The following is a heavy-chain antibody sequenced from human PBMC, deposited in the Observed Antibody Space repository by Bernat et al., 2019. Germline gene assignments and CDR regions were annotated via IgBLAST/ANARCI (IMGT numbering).Heavy chain of an antibody. CDR3: AKRRGSSPLEFDY. Sequence: EVQLLESGGGLVQPGGSLRLSCAASGFTFSSYAMSWVRQAPGKGLEWVSAISGSGGSTYYADSVKGRFTISRDNSKNTLYLQMNSLRAEDTAIYYCAKRRGSSPLEFDYWGQGTLVTVSS. V-gene: IGHV3-23*01. CDR2: ISGSGGST. J-gene: IGHJ4*02. D-gene: IGHD6-13*01. CDR1: GFTFSSYA.